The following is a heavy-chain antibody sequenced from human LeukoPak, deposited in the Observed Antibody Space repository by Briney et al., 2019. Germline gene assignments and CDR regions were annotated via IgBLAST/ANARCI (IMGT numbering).Heavy chain of an antibody. CDR3: ARGRGFDYGGQDSDY. V-gene: IGHV1-8*03. Sequence: ASVKVSCKASGYTFTSYDINWVRQATGQGLEWMGWMDPNSGNTGYAQKFQGRVTITRNTSISTAYMELSSLRSEDTAVYYCARGRGFDYGGQDSDYWGQGTLVTVSS. D-gene: IGHD4-23*01. J-gene: IGHJ4*02. CDR2: MDPNSGNT. CDR1: GYTFTSYD.